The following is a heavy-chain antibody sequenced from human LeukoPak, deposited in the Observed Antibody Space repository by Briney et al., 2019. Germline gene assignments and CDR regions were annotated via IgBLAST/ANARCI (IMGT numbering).Heavy chain of an antibody. CDR2: IYSGGST. Sequence: GGSLRLSCAASGFTVSSNYMSWVRQAPGKRLEWVSVIYSGGSTYYADSVEGRFTISRDNSKNTLYLQMNSLRAEDTAVYYCARSPWSSSGYYPNWFDPWGQGTLVTVSS. V-gene: IGHV3-53*01. CDR3: ARSPWSSSGYYPNWFDP. D-gene: IGHD3-22*01. J-gene: IGHJ5*02. CDR1: GFTVSSNY.